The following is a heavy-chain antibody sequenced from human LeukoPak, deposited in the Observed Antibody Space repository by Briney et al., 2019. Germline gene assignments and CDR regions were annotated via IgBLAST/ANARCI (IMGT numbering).Heavy chain of an antibody. D-gene: IGHD5-18*01. Sequence: SVKVSCKVSGGTFSSYSLSWVRQAPGQGLEWMGRIIPIIQITNYAQKFQGRVTITADKSTTTAYLELSSLRSDDTAVYYCARPLNGGTAMGRRSLGNAFDIWGQGTMVTVSS. J-gene: IGHJ3*02. CDR3: ARPLNGGTAMGRRSLGNAFDI. CDR2: IIPIIQIT. V-gene: IGHV1-69*02. CDR1: GGTFSSYS.